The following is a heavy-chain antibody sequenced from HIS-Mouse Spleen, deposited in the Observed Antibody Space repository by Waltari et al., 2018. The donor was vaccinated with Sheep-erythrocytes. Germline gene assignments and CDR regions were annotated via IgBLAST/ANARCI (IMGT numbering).Heavy chain of an antibody. D-gene: IGHD3-3*01. V-gene: IGHV4-59*08. CDR3: ARLTIFGVVPDI. CDR1: GGSISSYY. Sequence: QVQLQESGPGLVKPSETLSLTCTVSGGSISSYYWSWIRQPPGKGLEWIGYIEYSGSTNYNPSLKSRVTLSVDTSKTQFSLKLSSVTAADTAVYYCARLTIFGVVPDIWGQGTMVTVSS. CDR2: IEYSGST. J-gene: IGHJ3*02.